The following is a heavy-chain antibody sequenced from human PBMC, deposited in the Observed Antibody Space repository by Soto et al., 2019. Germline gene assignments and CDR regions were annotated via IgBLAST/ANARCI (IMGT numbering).Heavy chain of an antibody. J-gene: IGHJ5*02. CDR3: ARGDWSRWYDRVGWFAP. V-gene: IGHV4-30-4*01. Sequence: QVQLQESGPRLVKPSQTLSLTCTVSSGSITNSDYYWSWIRQSPEKGLEWIGYIHYSGTTYYTPSLKSRLNISVDTSSNKFYLKLSSVTVADTAVYYCARGDWSRWYDRVGWFAPWGQGTLVIVSS. CDR1: SGSITNSDYY. CDR2: IHYSGTT. D-gene: IGHD6-13*01.